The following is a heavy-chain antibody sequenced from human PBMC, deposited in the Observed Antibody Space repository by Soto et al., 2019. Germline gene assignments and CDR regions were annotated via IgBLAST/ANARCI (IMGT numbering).Heavy chain of an antibody. D-gene: IGHD2-21*02. CDR1: GGSIRSGGYY. Sequence: QVQLQESGPGLVKPSQTLSLTCTVSGGSIRSGGYYWSWIRQHPGQGLEGIGYIYYSGSTYSNPSLKSRVSISVDTFKNQFSPMLSSVTAADTAVYYCARVCGGDCRHGMDVWGQGTTVTVS. CDR2: IYYSGST. J-gene: IGHJ6*02. V-gene: IGHV4-31*03. CDR3: ARVCGGDCRHGMDV.